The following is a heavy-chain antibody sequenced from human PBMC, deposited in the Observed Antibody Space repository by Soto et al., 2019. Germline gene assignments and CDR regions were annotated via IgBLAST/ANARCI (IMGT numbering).Heavy chain of an antibody. V-gene: IGHV1-18*01. J-gene: IGHJ3*01. CDR3: ARENDPYGFDL. Sequence: QVQLVQSGATQEKPGASVKVSCEAFGYSFDSYAYSWVRQAPGQGLDWMGRIGSGDTNYAQKLQGRVTMTTDTSTNTAYMELRSLRSDDTALYYCARENDPYGFDLWGQGTMVTVSS. CDR1: GYSFDSYA. CDR2: IGSGDT.